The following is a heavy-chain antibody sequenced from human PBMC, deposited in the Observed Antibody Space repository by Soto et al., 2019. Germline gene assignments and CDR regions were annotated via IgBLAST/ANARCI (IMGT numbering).Heavy chain of an antibody. J-gene: IGHJ3*02. Sequence: QVQLQESGPGLVKPSETLSLICNVSGGSISSYYWRWIRQPPGKGLEWIGYIYNSGTTNYNPSLKGRVPTSVATPKNQFSLTLISVTAADTAVYYCASHGSGGRAFDIWGQGTMVTVSS. CDR3: ASHGSGGRAFDI. CDR1: GGSISSYY. V-gene: IGHV4-59*08. CDR2: IYNSGTT. D-gene: IGHD2-2*03.